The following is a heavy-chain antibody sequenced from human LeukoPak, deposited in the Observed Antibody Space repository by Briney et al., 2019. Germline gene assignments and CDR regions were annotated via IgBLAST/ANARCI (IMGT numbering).Heavy chain of an antibody. V-gene: IGHV3-30-3*01. J-gene: IGHJ5*02. CDR3: AKGTYYYDSSGYYNWFDP. CDR2: ISYDGSNK. Sequence: GGSLRLSCAASGFTFSSYAMHWVRQAPGKGLEWVAVISYDGSNKYYADSVKGRFTISRDNSKNTLYLQMNSLRAEDTAVYYCAKGTYYYDSSGYYNWFDPWGQGTLVTVSS. CDR1: GFTFSSYA. D-gene: IGHD3-22*01.